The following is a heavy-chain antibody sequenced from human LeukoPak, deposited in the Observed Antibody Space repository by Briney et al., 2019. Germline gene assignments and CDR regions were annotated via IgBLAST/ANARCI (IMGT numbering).Heavy chain of an antibody. D-gene: IGHD3-22*01. CDR2: ISAYNGNT. Sequence: ASVKVSCKASGYTFTSYCISWVRQAPGQGLEWMGWISAYNGNTNYAQKLQGRVTMTTETYTSTAYMDLRSLRCDDTAVYYCARDRSAGSYYYDSSGYRDYWGQGTLVTVSS. V-gene: IGHV1-18*01. CDR3: ARDRSAGSYYYDSSGYRDY. CDR1: GYTFTSYC. J-gene: IGHJ4*02.